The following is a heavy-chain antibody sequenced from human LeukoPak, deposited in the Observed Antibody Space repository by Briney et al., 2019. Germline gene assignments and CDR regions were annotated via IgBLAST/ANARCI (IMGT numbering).Heavy chain of an antibody. Sequence: GGSLRLSCAASGFTFSSYGMHWVRQAPGKGLEWVAVIWYDGSNKYYADSVKGRFTISRDNAKNSLYLQMNSLRAEDTAVYYCARDLYIVVVPAAMGPWGQGTLVTVSS. J-gene: IGHJ5*02. CDR3: ARDLYIVVVPAAMGP. CDR2: IWYDGSNK. D-gene: IGHD2-2*01. CDR1: GFTFSSYG. V-gene: IGHV3-33*01.